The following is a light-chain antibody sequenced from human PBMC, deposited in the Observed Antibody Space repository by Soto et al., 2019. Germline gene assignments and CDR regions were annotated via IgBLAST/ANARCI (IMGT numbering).Light chain of an antibody. CDR3: SSHTSSSTRV. J-gene: IGLJ2*01. Sequence: QSALTQPASVSGSPGQSXTXXXXXXXXXVGGYNHVSWYQQYPGKAPKLMIYDVSNRPSGVSNRFSGSKSGNTASLTISGLQAEDEGDYYCSSHTSSSTRVFGGGTKLTVL. V-gene: IGLV2-14*03. CDR2: DVS. CDR1: XXXVGGYNH.